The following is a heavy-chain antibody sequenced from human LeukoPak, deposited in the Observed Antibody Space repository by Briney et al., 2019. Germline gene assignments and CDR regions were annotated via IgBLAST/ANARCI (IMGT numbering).Heavy chain of an antibody. D-gene: IGHD3-22*01. CDR1: GFTFSSYW. CDR3: ARVKWNYYDSSGYAFDI. V-gene: IGHV3-7*01. J-gene: IGHJ3*02. CDR2: IKQDGSEK. Sequence: GGSLRLPCAASGFTFSSYWMSWVRQAPGKGLEWVANIKQDGSEKYYVDSVKGRFTISRGNAKNSLYLQMNSLRVEDTAVYYCARVKWNYYDSSGYAFDIWGQGTMVTVSS.